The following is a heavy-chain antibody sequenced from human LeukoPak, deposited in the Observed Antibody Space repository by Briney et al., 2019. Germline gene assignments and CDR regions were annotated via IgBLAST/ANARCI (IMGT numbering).Heavy chain of an antibody. CDR2: ISSSGSTI. CDR1: VFRFSSYE. CDR3: ARGISPLDY. Sequence: GGSLRLSCAASVFRFSSYEMNWVRQAPGKGLEWVSYISSSGSTIYYADSVKGRFTISRDHAKNSLYLQMNSLRVEDTAVYYCARGISPLDYWGQGTLVTVSS. J-gene: IGHJ4*02. V-gene: IGHV3-48*03.